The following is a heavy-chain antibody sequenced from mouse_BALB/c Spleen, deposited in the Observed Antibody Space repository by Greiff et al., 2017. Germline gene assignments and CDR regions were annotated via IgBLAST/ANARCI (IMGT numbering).Heavy chain of an antibody. Sequence: EVNVVESGGGLVKPGGSLKLSCAASGFTFSSYAMSWVRQTPEKRLEWVASISSGGSTYYPDSVKGRFTISRDNARNILYLQMSSLRSEDTAMYYCARGSTMITFFAYWGQGTLVTVSA. D-gene: IGHD2-4*01. CDR3: ARGSTMITFFAY. V-gene: IGHV5-6-5*01. CDR1: GFTFSSYA. J-gene: IGHJ3*01. CDR2: ISSGGST.